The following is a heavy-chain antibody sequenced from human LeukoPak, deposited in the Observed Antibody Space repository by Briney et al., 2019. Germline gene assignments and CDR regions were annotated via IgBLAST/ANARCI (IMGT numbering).Heavy chain of an antibody. CDR2: INHSGST. J-gene: IGHJ6*02. CDR1: GGSFSGYY. Sequence: SETLSLTCAVYGGSFSGYYWSWIRQPPGKGLEWIGEINHSGSTNYNPSLKSRVTISVDASKNQFSLKLSSVTAADTAVYYCARQNIAAAGFYYYGMDVWGQGTTVTVSS. CDR3: ARQNIAAAGFYYYGMDV. D-gene: IGHD6-13*01. V-gene: IGHV4-34*01.